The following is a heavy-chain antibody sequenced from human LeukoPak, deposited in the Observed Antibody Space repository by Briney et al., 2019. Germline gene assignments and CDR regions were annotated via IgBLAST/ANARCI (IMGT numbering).Heavy chain of an antibody. CDR3: AKAWLSRFLEWLGDAFDI. CDR1: GFTFSSYA. D-gene: IGHD3-3*01. Sequence: GGSLRLSCAASGFTFSSYAMSWVRQAPGKWLEWVSAISGSGGSTYYADSVKGRFTISRDNSKNTLYLQMNSLRAEDTAVYYCAKAWLSRFLEWLGDAFDIWGQGTMVTVSS. V-gene: IGHV3-23*01. J-gene: IGHJ3*02. CDR2: ISGSGGST.